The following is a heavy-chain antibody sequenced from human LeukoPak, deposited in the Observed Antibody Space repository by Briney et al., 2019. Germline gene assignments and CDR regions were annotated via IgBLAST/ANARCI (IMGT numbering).Heavy chain of an antibody. J-gene: IGHJ5*02. CDR1: GYTLSNYY. V-gene: IGHV1-46*01. D-gene: IGHD4-17*01. CDR2: INPSGGSS. Sequence: ASVKVSCKASGYTLSNYYLHWVRQAPGQGLEWMGVINPSGGSSNYAQKFQGRVTMTMDTSTGTVYMEMSSLRSEDTSVYYCARDSTVTTFRGCVDPWGQGTLVTVSS. CDR3: ARDSTVTTFRGCVDP.